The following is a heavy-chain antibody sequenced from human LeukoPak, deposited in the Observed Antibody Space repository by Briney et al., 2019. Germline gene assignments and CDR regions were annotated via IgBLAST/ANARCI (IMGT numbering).Heavy chain of an antibody. J-gene: IGHJ4*02. V-gene: IGHV3-21*01. CDR1: RFTFNSYG. Sequence: GGSLRLSCAASRFTFNSYGMSWVRQAPGKGLEWVSSISGSGGGTYYADSVKGRFTISRDNAKNSLYLQMNSLRAEDTAVYYCARGDRYSFRVDYWGQGTLVTVSS. CDR2: ISGSGGGT. CDR3: ARGDRYSFRVDY. D-gene: IGHD5-18*01.